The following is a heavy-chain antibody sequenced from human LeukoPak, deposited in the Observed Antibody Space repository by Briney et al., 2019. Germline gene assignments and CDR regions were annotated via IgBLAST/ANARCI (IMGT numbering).Heavy chain of an antibody. D-gene: IGHD2-15*01. CDR2: ISSSSSYI. CDR1: GFPLSSYA. V-gene: IGHV3-21*01. CDR3: ARETYCSGGSCYKGNAFDI. Sequence: GGSLRLSCAASGFPLSSYAMSWVRQAPGKGLEWVSSISSSSSYIYYADSVKGRFTISRDNAKNSLYPQMNSLRADDTAVYYCARETYCSGGSCYKGNAFDIWGQGTMVTVSS. J-gene: IGHJ3*02.